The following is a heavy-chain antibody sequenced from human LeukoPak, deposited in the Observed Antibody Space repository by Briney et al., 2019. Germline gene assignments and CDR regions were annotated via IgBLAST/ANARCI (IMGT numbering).Heavy chain of an antibody. V-gene: IGHV1-18*01. Sequence: ASVKVSCKASGYTFTSYGISWVRQAPGQGLEWVGWISAYNGNTNYAQKLQGRVTMTTDTSTSTAYMELRSLRSDDTAVYYCARDPWGSYSSSDPFDYWGQGTLVTVSS. D-gene: IGHD6-6*01. CDR1: GYTFTSYG. CDR3: ARDPWGSYSSSDPFDY. J-gene: IGHJ4*02. CDR2: ISAYNGNT.